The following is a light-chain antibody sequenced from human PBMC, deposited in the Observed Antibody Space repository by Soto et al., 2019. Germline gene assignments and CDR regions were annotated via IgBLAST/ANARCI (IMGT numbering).Light chain of an antibody. CDR1: QSVSNN. CDR3: QQYNNWPPVT. V-gene: IGKV3-15*01. J-gene: IGKJ5*01. Sequence: EIVMTQSPVTLSVSPGERVTLSCRASQSVSNNLAWYQQKSGQAPRLLIYAASTRVTGIPARFSGSGSGTELTLTISSLQSEDFAIYYCQQYNNWPPVTFGQGTRLDIK. CDR2: AAS.